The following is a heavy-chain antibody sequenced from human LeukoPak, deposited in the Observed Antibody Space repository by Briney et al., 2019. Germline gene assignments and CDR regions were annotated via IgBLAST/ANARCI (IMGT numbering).Heavy chain of an antibody. V-gene: IGHV4-34*01. CDR3: AREGTPTNIQGETGGLD. CDR2: INHSGST. D-gene: IGHD1-14*01. CDR1: GGSFSGYY. J-gene: IGHJ4*02. Sequence: SETLSLTCAVYGGSFSGYYWSWIRQPPGKGLEWIGEINHSGSTNYNPSLKSRVTISVDTSKNQFSLKLSSVTAADTAVYYCAREGTPTNIQGETGGLDWGQGTLVTVSS.